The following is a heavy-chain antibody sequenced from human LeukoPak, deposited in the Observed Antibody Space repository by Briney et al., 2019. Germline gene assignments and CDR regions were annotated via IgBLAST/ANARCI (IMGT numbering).Heavy chain of an antibody. J-gene: IGHJ4*02. Sequence: SETLSLTCAVYGGSFSGYYWSWIRQPPGKGLEWIGEINHSGSTNYNPSLKSRVTISVDTSKNQFSLKLSSVTAADTAVYYCARGERDWGQGTLVTVSS. V-gene: IGHV4-34*01. CDR3: ARGERD. CDR1: GGSFSGYY. CDR2: INHSGST.